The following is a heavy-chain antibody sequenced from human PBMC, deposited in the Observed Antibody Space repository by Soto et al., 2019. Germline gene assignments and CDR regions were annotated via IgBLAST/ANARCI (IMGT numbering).Heavy chain of an antibody. Sequence: SETLSLTCTVSGASISSYSWNWIRQPPGKGLEWIGYFFHIGNTNYNPSLKGRVTISVDTSKNQFSLRLTSVTAADTAVYYCARGPITLVRGDPHYFDQWGQGTLDTDS. CDR1: GASISSYS. CDR3: ARGPITLVRGDPHYFDQ. D-gene: IGHD3-10*01. CDR2: FFHIGNT. V-gene: IGHV4-59*01. J-gene: IGHJ4*02.